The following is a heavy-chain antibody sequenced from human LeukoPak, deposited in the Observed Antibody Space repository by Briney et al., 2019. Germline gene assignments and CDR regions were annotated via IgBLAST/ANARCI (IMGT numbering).Heavy chain of an antibody. J-gene: IGHJ4*02. Sequence: GGSLRLSCAASGFTFNNYGMHWVRQAPGKGLELVTFIRYDGSNKYFADSVKCRFTISSDNSKNTLYLQMNSLKAEDTAVYYCARGPSGYNYRYFFDYWGQGTLVTVSA. CDR1: GFTFNNYG. CDR3: ARGPSGYNYRYFFDY. V-gene: IGHV3-30*02. CDR2: IRYDGSNK. D-gene: IGHD5-24*01.